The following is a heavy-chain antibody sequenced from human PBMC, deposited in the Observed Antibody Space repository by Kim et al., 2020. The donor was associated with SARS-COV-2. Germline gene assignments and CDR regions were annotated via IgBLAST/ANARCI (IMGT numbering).Heavy chain of an antibody. D-gene: IGHD5-12*01. CDR2: ISYDGSNK. J-gene: IGHJ4*01. V-gene: IGHV3-33*05. CDR3: ARGGDSGYEYDY. CDR1: GFTFSSYG. Sequence: GGSLRLSCAASGFTFSSYGMHWVRQAPGKGLEWVAVISYDGSNKYYADSVKGRFTISRDNSKNTLYLQMNSLRAEDTAVYYCARGGDSGYEYDYWGQGTLVTVSS.